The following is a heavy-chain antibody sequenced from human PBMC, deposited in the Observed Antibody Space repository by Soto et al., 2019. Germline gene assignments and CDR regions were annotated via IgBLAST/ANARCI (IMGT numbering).Heavy chain of an antibody. CDR2: ISGSGGST. J-gene: IGHJ3*02. CDR1: GFTFSSYA. Sequence: VQLLESGGGLVQPGGSLRLSCAASGFTFSSYAMSWVRQAPGKGLEWVSAISGSGGSTYYADSVKGRFTISRDNSKNTLYLQMNSLRAEDTAVYYCAKDLDPYCSGGSCLDAFDIWGQGTMVTVSS. V-gene: IGHV3-23*01. CDR3: AKDLDPYCSGGSCLDAFDI. D-gene: IGHD2-15*01.